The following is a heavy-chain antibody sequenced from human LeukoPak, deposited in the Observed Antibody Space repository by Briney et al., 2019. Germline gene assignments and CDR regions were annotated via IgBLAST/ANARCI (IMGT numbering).Heavy chain of an antibody. D-gene: IGHD6-19*01. Sequence: PGGSLRLSCAASGFTFSSYGMHWVRQAPGKGLEWVAVISYDGSNKYYADSVKGRFTISRDNSKNTLYLQMNSLRAEDTAVYYCARGLSSGWYLAAGLGYFDYWGQGTLVTVSS. CDR3: ARGLSSGWYLAAGLGYFDY. CDR2: ISYDGSNK. V-gene: IGHV3-30*03. CDR1: GFTFSSYG. J-gene: IGHJ4*02.